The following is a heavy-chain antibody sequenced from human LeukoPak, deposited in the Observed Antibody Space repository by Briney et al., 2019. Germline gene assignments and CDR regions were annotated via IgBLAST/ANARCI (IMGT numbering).Heavy chain of an antibody. D-gene: IGHD4-23*01. CDR2: INPNSGGT. Sequence: GASVKVSCKASGYTFTGYYMHWVRQAPGQGLEWMGRINPNSGGTNYAQKFQGRVTMTRDTSISTAYMELSTLRSDDTAVYYWARVSTTVLMLDYWGQGTLVTVSS. V-gene: IGHV1-2*06. CDR3: ARVSTTVLMLDY. CDR1: GYTFTGYY. J-gene: IGHJ4*02.